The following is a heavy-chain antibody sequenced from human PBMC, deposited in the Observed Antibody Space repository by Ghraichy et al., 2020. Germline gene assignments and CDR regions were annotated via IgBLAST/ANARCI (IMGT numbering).Heavy chain of an antibody. V-gene: IGHV4-30-2*01. CDR2: IYHSGAT. CDR3: ARAPYDDDGFYDDGFDI. CDR1: GGSITSGSFS. J-gene: IGHJ3*02. Sequence: SQTLSLTCAVSGGSITSGSFSWNWIRQPPGKGLEWIGYIYHSGATHYNPSLKSRVTISLDDSKNQFPLRLNSVTAADTAVYYCARAPYDDDGFYDDGFDIWGQGTMFTVSS. D-gene: IGHD3-22*01.